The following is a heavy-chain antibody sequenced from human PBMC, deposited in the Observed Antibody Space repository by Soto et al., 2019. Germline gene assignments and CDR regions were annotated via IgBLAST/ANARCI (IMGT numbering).Heavy chain of an antibody. D-gene: IGHD6-19*01. CDR2: ISYDGSNK. Sequence: GGSLRLSCAASGFTFSSYGMHWVRQAPGKGPEWVAVISYDGSNKYYADSVKGRFTISRDNSKNTLYLQMNSLRAEDTAVYYCAKDLVAGGVYYYYGMDVWGQGTTVTVSS. CDR1: GFTFSSYG. V-gene: IGHV3-30*18. CDR3: AKDLVAGGVYYYYGMDV. J-gene: IGHJ6*02.